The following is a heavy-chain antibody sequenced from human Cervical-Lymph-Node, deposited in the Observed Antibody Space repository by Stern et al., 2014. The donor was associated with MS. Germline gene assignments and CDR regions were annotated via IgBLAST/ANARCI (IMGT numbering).Heavy chain of an antibody. CDR1: GGSVSTYNYY. Sequence: QDQLVQSGPGLVKPSQTLSLTCTVSGGSVSTYNYYWTWIRQPAGKGLEWIGRIYASGNTNYNPSLKGRVTISLDTSRNQFSLKLTSVTAADTAVYFCATSGGRRGDFRDYLGQGTLVTVSS. J-gene: IGHJ4*02. CDR2: IYASGNT. D-gene: IGHD4-17*01. V-gene: IGHV4-61*02. CDR3: ATSGGRRGDFRDY.